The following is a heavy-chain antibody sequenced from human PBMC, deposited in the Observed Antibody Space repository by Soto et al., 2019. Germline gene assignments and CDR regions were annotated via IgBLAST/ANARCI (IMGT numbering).Heavy chain of an antibody. Sequence: GASVKVSCKASGGTFSSYAISWVRQAPGQGLEWMGGIIPIFGTANYAQKFQGRVTITADESTSTAYMELSSLRSEDTAVYYCASILYYGSGPYGMDVWGQGTTVTVSS. V-gene: IGHV1-69*13. CDR1: GGTFSSYA. CDR3: ASILYYGSGPYGMDV. D-gene: IGHD3-10*01. J-gene: IGHJ6*02. CDR2: IIPIFGTA.